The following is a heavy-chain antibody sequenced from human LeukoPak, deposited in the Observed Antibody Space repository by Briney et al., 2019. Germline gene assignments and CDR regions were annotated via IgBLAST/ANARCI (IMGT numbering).Heavy chain of an antibody. Sequence: GGSLRLSCAASGFTFSSYGMSWVRQAPGKGLEWVSAISGSGGSTYYADSVKGRFTISRDNAKNSLYLQMNSLRAEDTAVYYCARGTGPIDYWGQGTLVTVSS. CDR3: ARGTGPIDY. CDR2: ISGSGGST. J-gene: IGHJ4*02. V-gene: IGHV3-23*01. CDR1: GFTFSSYG. D-gene: IGHD1-7*01.